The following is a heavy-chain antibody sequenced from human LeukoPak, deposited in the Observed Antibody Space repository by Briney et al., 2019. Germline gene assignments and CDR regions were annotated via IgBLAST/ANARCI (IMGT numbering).Heavy chain of an antibody. Sequence: SETLSLTCTVSGGSISSSSYYWGWIRQPPGKGLEWIGSIYYSGSTYYNPSLKSRVTISVDTSKNQFSLKLSSVTAADTAVYYCAINRQGNSSSWYFGRWFDPWGQGTLVTVSS. J-gene: IGHJ5*02. CDR1: GGSISSSSYY. D-gene: IGHD6-13*01. CDR3: AINRQGNSSSWYFGRWFDP. V-gene: IGHV4-39*07. CDR2: IYYSGST.